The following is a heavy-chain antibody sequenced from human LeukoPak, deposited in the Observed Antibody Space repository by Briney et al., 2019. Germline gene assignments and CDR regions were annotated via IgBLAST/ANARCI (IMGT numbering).Heavy chain of an antibody. J-gene: IGHJ5*02. D-gene: IGHD3-9*01. CDR3: AREGLGDYDILTGYLET. CDR2: LIHMFGTA. CDR1: GGTLSSYA. V-gene: IGHV1-69*13. Sequence: ASVKVSCKASGGTLSSYAISWVRQAPGQGLEWMGGLIHMFGTANYAQKFQGRVTITADESTSTAYMELSSVRSEDTAVYYCAREGLGDYDILTGYLETWGQGTLVTVSS.